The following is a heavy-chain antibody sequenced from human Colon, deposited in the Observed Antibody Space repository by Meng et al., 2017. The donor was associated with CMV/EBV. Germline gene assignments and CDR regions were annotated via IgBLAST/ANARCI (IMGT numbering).Heavy chain of an antibody. V-gene: IGHV3-53*01. CDR2: IYSGGDT. CDR3: ARGRGGLDPFDY. D-gene: IGHD3-16*01. CDR1: GFTVSSNY. J-gene: IGHJ4*02. Sequence: GGSLRLSCVVSGFTVSSNYINWIRQAPGRGLEWVSLIYSGGDTYYSDSVKGRFTISKDNSKNTVYLQMNGLSLEDTAVYYCARGRGGLDPFDYWGQGTLVTVSS.